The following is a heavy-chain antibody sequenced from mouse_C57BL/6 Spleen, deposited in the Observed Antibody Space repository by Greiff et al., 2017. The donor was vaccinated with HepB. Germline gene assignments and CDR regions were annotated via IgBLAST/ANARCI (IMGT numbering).Heavy chain of an antibody. V-gene: IGHV3-6*01. CDR1: GYSITSGYY. CDR3: ARAESNYIYAMDY. CDR2: ISYDGSN. D-gene: IGHD2-5*01. J-gene: IGHJ4*01. Sequence: EVKLQESGPGLVKPSQSLSLTCSVTGYSITSGYYWNWIRQFPGNKLEWMGYISYDGSNNYIPSLNNRISITRDTSKNQIFLKLNSVTTVDTATYYCARAESNYIYAMDYWGQGTSVTVSS.